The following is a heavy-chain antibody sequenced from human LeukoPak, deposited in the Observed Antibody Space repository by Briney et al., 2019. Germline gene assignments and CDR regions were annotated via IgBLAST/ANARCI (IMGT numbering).Heavy chain of an antibody. J-gene: IGHJ4*02. D-gene: IGHD6-19*01. Sequence: GESLKISCKGSGYSFTSYWIGWVRQMPGKGLEWMGIIYPGDSDTRYSPSFQGQVTISADKSISTAYLQWSSLKASDTAMYYCARHRPGQWLSCYFDYWGQGTLVTVSS. CDR1: GYSFTSYW. CDR3: ARHRPGQWLSCYFDY. CDR2: IYPGDSDT. V-gene: IGHV5-51*01.